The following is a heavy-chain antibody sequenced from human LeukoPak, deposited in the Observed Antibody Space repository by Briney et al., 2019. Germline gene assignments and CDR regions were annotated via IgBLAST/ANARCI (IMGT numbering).Heavy chain of an antibody. J-gene: IGHJ6*03. D-gene: IGHD4-17*01. Sequence: GGSLRLSSAASGFTESTNEMSWVRRAPGKGLEWVSSISSGSTYYADSKKGRFSISRDNSKNTLDLQMNSLRAEDTSVYYCAKDIVRATVTTGFGYMDVWGKGTTVTVSS. CDR1: GFTESTNE. V-gene: IGHV3-38-3*01. CDR3: AKDIVRATVTTGFGYMDV. CDR2: ISSGST.